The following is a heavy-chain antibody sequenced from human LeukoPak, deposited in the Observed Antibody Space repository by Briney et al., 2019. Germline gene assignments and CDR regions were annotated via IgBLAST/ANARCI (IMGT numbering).Heavy chain of an antibody. Sequence: SETLSLTCTVSGGSISSYYWSWIRQPPGKGLEWIGYIYYSGSTNYSPSLMSRVTISVDTSKNQFSLKLRSVTAADTAVYYCARDRWELQSAFDLWGQGTMVTVSS. J-gene: IGHJ3*01. V-gene: IGHV4-59*01. CDR1: GGSISSYY. D-gene: IGHD1-26*01. CDR2: IYYSGST. CDR3: ARDRWELQSAFDL.